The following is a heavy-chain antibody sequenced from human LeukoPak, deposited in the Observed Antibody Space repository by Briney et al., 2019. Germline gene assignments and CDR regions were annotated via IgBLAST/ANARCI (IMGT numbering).Heavy chain of an antibody. CDR2: INPNSGGT. V-gene: IGHV1-2*02. CDR3: ARVEQGSSWYHYCYGMDV. D-gene: IGHD6-13*01. J-gene: IGHJ6*02. Sequence: ASVKVSCKASGYTFTGYYMHWVRQAPGQGLEWMGWINPNSGGTNYAQKFQGRVTMTRDTSISTAYMELSRLRSDDTAVYYCARVEQGSSWYHYCYGMDVWGQGTTVTVSS. CDR1: GYTFTGYY.